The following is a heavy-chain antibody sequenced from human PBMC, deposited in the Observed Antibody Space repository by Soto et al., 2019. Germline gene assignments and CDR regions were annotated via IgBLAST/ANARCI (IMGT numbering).Heavy chain of an antibody. CDR1: GYTFTSYD. CDR3: ARGTMGFESGDIVVVPAATGSDAFDI. D-gene: IGHD2-2*01. J-gene: IGHJ3*02. V-gene: IGHV1-8*01. Sequence: ASVKVSCKASGYTFTSYDINWVRQATGQGLEWMGWMNPNSGNTGYAQKFQGRVTMTRNTSISTAYMELSSLRSEDTAVYYCARGTMGFESGDIVVVPAATGSDAFDIWGQGTMVTVSS. CDR2: MNPNSGNT.